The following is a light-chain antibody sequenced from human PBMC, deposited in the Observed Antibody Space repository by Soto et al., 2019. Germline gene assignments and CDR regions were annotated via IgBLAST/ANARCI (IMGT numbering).Light chain of an antibody. CDR3: QQYNNWPPT. CDR2: GAS. Sequence: EIVMTQSPATLSVSPGERATLSCRASQSVSSNLAWYQQKPGQAPRLLIYGASTRATGIPARFSGSGSGTEFTLTISSLQSKDFAVYYCQQYNNWPPTFGGGTKVEIK. V-gene: IGKV3-15*01. J-gene: IGKJ4*01. CDR1: QSVSSN.